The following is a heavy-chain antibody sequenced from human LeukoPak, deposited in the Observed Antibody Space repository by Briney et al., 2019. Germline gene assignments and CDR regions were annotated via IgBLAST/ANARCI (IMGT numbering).Heavy chain of an antibody. CDR2: INPNSGDT. CDR3: ARGIWSATRASYYLDV. Sequence: ASVKVSCKTSGYTFTGYYIHWVRQAPGQGLEWMGWINPNSGDTNYAQEFQGRVTITRDTSASTAYMEFSSLRSEDMAVYYCARGIWSATRASYYLDVWGKGTTVTVSS. J-gene: IGHJ6*03. CDR1: GYTFTGYY. V-gene: IGHV1-2*02. D-gene: IGHD3-3*01.